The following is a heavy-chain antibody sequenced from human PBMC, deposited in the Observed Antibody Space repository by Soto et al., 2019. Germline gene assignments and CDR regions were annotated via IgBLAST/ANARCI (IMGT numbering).Heavy chain of an antibody. J-gene: IGHJ4*02. CDR3: ARVSNYYDSSGYYYPSDY. D-gene: IGHD3-22*01. CDR1: GFTFSSYA. Sequence: PGGSLRLSCAASGFTFSSYAMSWVRQAPGKGLEWVSSISSSSSYIYYADSVKGRFTISRDNAKNSLYLQMNSLRAEDTAVYYCARVSNYYDSSGYYYPSDYWGQGTLVTVSS. V-gene: IGHV3-21*01. CDR2: ISSSSSYI.